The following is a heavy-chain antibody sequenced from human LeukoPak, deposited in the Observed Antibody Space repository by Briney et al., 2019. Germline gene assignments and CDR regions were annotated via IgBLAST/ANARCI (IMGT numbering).Heavy chain of an antibody. D-gene: IGHD4-17*01. Sequence: ASVKVSCKASGSSGYTFSGNYMHWVRQAPGKGLEWRGGFDPEDGETIYAQKFQGRVTMTEDTSTDTAYMELSSLRSEDTAVYYCATTNGYGANGGWFDPWGQGTLVTVSS. J-gene: IGHJ5*02. CDR3: ATTNGYGANGGWFDP. V-gene: IGHV1-24*01. CDR1: GSSGYTFSGNY. CDR2: FDPEDGET.